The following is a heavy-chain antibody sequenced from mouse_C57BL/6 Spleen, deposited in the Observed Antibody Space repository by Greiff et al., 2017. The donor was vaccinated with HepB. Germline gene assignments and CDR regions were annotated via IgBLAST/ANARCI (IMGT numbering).Heavy chain of an antibody. D-gene: IGHD3-2*02. CDR2: INPYNGGT. CDR1: GYTFTDYY. J-gene: IGHJ2*01. Sequence: EVQLQQSGPVLVKPGASVKMSCKASGYTFTDYYMNWVKQSHGKSLEWIGVINPYNGGTSYNQKFKGKATLTVDKSSSTAYMELNSLTSEDSAVYYCARSQTAQATLDYWGQGTTLTVSS. V-gene: IGHV1-19*01. CDR3: ARSQTAQATLDY.